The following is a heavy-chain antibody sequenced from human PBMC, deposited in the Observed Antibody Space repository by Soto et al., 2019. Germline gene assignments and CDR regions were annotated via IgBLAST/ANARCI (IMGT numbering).Heavy chain of an antibody. V-gene: IGHV1-58*01. D-gene: IGHD3-22*01. J-gene: IGHJ6*02. CDR3: AARNDSSGYYYYYGMDV. CDR1: GFTFTSSA. Sequence: SVKVSCKXSGFTFTSSAVQWVRQARGQRLEWIGWIVVGSGNTNYAQKFQERVTITRDMSTSTAYMELSSLRSEDTAVYYCAARNDSSGYYYYYGMDVWGQGTTVTVS. CDR2: IVVGSGNT.